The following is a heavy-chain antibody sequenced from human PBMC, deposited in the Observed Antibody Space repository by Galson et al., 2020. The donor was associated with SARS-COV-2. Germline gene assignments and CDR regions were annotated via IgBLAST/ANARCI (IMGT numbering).Heavy chain of an antibody. V-gene: IGHV4-59*01. CDR1: GGSISDYH. Sequence: SETLSLTCTLSGGSISDYHWSWIRQPPGKGLEWIGYIYYTGSTTYNTSLKSRVTISIDTSKRQFSLTLSSVTAAGTAVYYCARDASRGLDPWGQGTLVTVSS. CDR3: ARDASRGLDP. J-gene: IGHJ5*02. D-gene: IGHD2-2*01. CDR2: IYYTGST.